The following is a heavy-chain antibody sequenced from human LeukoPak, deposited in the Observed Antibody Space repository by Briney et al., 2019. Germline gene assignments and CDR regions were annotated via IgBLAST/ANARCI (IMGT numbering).Heavy chain of an antibody. J-gene: IGHJ3*01. D-gene: IGHD7-27*01. CDR1: GFSFSTYP. CDR3: ARRGNWGSVFDV. Sequence: GGSLRLSCAASGFSFSTYPMHWVRQAPGKGLEWVAFISYDGINKYYADSVKGRFTISRDNSKNTLYLQMSSLRAEDTAMYYCARRGNWGSVFDVWGQGTMVTVSS. V-gene: IGHV3-30*04. CDR2: ISYDGINK.